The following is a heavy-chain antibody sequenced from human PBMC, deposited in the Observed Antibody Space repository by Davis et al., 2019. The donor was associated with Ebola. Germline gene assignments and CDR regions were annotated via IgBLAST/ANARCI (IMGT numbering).Heavy chain of an antibody. V-gene: IGHV3-21*04. Sequence: GESLKISCAASGFTFSSYNMNWVRQAPGKGLEWVSSISSSSSYIYYADSVKGRFTISRDNAKNSLYLQMDSLRAEETAVYYCAKCSGSSWYRPFDYWGQGTLVTVSS. J-gene: IGHJ4*02. CDR2: ISSSSSYI. D-gene: IGHD6-13*01. CDR3: AKCSGSSWYRPFDY. CDR1: GFTFSSYN.